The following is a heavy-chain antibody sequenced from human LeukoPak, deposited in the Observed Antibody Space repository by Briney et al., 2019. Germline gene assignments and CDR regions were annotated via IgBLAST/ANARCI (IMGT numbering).Heavy chain of an antibody. CDR1: GGTFSSYA. CDR3: AKLILSSGWSSGSFDY. Sequence: SVKVSCKASGGTFSSYAISWVRQAPGQGLEWMGGIIPIFGTANYAQKFQGRVMITADESTSTAYMELSSLRSEDTAVYYCAKLILSSGWSSGSFDYWGQGTLVTVSS. V-gene: IGHV1-69*13. D-gene: IGHD6-19*01. J-gene: IGHJ4*02. CDR2: IIPIFGTA.